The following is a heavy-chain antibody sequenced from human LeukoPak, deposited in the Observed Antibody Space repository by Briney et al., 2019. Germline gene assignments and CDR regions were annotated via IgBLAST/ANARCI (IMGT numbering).Heavy chain of an antibody. D-gene: IGHD3-22*01. CDR2: INPSGGST. V-gene: IGHV1-46*01. Sequence: ASVKVSCKASGYTFTSYYMHWVRQAPGQGLEWMGIINPSGGSTSYAQKFQGRVTMTRDMSTSTVYMELSSLRSEDTAVYYCARDRSAYYDSSGLGVEVAFDIWGQGTMVTVSS. J-gene: IGHJ3*02. CDR3: ARDRSAYYDSSGLGVEVAFDI. CDR1: GYTFTSYY.